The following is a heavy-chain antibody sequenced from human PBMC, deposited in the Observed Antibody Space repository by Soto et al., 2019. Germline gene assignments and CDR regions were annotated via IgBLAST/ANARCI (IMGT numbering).Heavy chain of an antibody. CDR2: ISYDGSNK. CDR3: AKDKVWFGEDGMDV. CDR1: GFTFSSYG. J-gene: IGHJ6*02. Sequence: QVQLVESGGGVVQPGRSLRLSCAASGFTFSSYGMHWVRQAPGKGLEWVAVISYDGSNKYYADSVKGRFTISRDNSKNTLYLQMNSLRAEDTAVYSCAKDKVWFGEDGMDVWGQGTTVTVSS. D-gene: IGHD3-10*01. V-gene: IGHV3-30*18.